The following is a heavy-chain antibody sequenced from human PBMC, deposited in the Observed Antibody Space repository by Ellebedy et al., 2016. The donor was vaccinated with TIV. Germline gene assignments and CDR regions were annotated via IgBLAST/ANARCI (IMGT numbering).Heavy chain of an antibody. V-gene: IGHV3-15*01. CDR3: TTVYRYNYDSV. D-gene: IGHD5-18*01. J-gene: IGHJ4*02. Sequence: GGSLRLSCAASGFTFSNAWMNWVRQAPGKGLEWVGRIKSKTDGGAADYAAPVKGRFTISRDDSKNTLYLQMNSLKTEDAAVYFCTTVYRYNYDSVWGQGTLVTVSS. CDR2: IKSKTDGGAA. CDR1: GFTFSNAW.